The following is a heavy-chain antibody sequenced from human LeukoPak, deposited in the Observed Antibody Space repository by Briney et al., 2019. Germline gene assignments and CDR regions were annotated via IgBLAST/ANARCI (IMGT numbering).Heavy chain of an antibody. D-gene: IGHD3-9*01. Sequence: PSETLSLTCTVSGDSVFSNKYYWGWIRQSPGKGLEWIGIRHYTGDTYYNPSLKSRVTISADTSKNHFSLRLQSVTAADTAVYYCATFDYYDILTGGYKRSDYWGQGTLVTVSS. CDR1: GDSVFSNKYY. V-gene: IGHV4-39*07. J-gene: IGHJ4*02. CDR3: ATFDYYDILTGGYKRSDY. CDR2: RHYTGDT.